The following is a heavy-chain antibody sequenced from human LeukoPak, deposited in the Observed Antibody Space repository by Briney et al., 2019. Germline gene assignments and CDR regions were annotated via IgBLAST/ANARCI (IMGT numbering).Heavy chain of an antibody. D-gene: IGHD6-13*01. CDR1: GGTFSSYA. CDR3: ARIAAAGDRGDY. J-gene: IGHJ4*02. Sequence: SVKVSCKASGGTFSSYAISWVRQAPGQGLEWMGGNIPIFGTANYAQKFQGRVTITTDESTSTAYMELSSLRSEDTAVYYCARIAAAGDRGDYWGQGTLVTVSS. CDR2: NIPIFGTA. V-gene: IGHV1-69*05.